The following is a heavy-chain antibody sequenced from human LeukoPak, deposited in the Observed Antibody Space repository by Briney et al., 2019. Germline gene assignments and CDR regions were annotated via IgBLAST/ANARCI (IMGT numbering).Heavy chain of an antibody. D-gene: IGHD5-12*01. CDR3: ARYRGASGYHFDY. Sequence: SETLSLTCAVSGGSISSSNWWSWVRQPPGKGLEWIGEIYRSGSTNYNPSLKSRVTISVDKSENQFSLKLSSVTAADTAMYYCARYRGASGYHFDYWGQGTLVTVSS. CDR2: IYRSGST. V-gene: IGHV4-4*02. CDR1: GGSISSSNW. J-gene: IGHJ4*02.